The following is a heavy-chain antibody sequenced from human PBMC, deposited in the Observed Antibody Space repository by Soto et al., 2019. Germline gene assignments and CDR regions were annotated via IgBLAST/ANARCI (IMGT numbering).Heavy chain of an antibody. Sequence: SETLSLTCAVYGGSFSGYYWSWIRQPPGKGLEWIGEINHSGSTNYNPSLKSRVTISVDTSKNQFSLKLSSVTAADTAVHYCARGEVIVVVPAASSWWFDPWGQGTLVTVSS. CDR1: GGSFSGYY. CDR2: INHSGST. CDR3: ARGEVIVVVPAASSWWFDP. J-gene: IGHJ5*02. V-gene: IGHV4-34*01. D-gene: IGHD2-2*01.